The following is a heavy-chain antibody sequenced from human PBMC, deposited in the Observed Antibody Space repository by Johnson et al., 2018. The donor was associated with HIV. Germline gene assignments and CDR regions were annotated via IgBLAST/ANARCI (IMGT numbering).Heavy chain of an antibody. D-gene: IGHD1-26*01. CDR2: INWNGGST. V-gene: IGHV3-20*04. CDR3: ARDHVGPPADDAFDI. Sequence: VQLVESGGGLVQPGGSLRLSCAASGFTFSSYAMSWVRQAPGKGLEWVSGINWNGGSTGYADSVKGRFTIFRDNAKNSLYLQMNSLGVEDTAVYYCARDHVGPPADDAFDIWGQGTMVTVSS. J-gene: IGHJ3*02. CDR1: GFTFSSYA.